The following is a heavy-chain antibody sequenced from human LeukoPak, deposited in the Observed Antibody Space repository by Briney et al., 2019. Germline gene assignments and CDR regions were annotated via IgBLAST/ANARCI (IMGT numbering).Heavy chain of an antibody. Sequence: SVKVSCKASGGTFSSYAISWVRQAPGQGLEWMGGIIPIFGTANYAQKFQGRVTITADESTSTAYMELSSLRSEDTAVYYCARAVLRYFDWCWYFDLWGRGTLVTVSS. V-gene: IGHV1-69*13. CDR1: GGTFSSYA. J-gene: IGHJ2*01. CDR3: ARAVLRYFDWCWYFDL. D-gene: IGHD3-9*01. CDR2: IIPIFGTA.